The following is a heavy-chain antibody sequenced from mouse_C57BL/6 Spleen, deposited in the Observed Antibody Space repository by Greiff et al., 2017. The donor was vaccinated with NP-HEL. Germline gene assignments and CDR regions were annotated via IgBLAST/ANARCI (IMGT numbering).Heavy chain of an antibody. CDR2: INPNNGGT. CDR1: GYTFTDYY. V-gene: IGHV1-26*01. J-gene: IGHJ4*01. Sequence: EVQLQQSGPELVKPGASVKISCKASGYTFTDYYMNWVKQSHGKSLEWIGDINPNNGGTSYNQKCKGKATLTVDKSSSTAYMELRSLTSEDSAVYYCARDGGYAMDYWGQGTSVTVSS. CDR3: ARDGGYAMDY.